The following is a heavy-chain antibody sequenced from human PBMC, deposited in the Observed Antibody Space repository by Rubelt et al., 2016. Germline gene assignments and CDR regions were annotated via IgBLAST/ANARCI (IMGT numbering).Heavy chain of an antibody. CDR1: GGTFSSYA. CDR2: ISAYNGNT. J-gene: IGHJ3*02. D-gene: IGHD6-6*01. Sequence: GAEVKKPGSSVKVSCKASGGTFSSYAISWVRQAPGQGLEWMGWISAYNGNTNYAQKLQGRVTMTTDTSTSTAYMELRSLRSDDTAVYYCARDRIAARLVPLDAFDIWGQGTMVTVSS. V-gene: IGHV1-18*01. CDR3: ARDRIAARLVPLDAFDI.